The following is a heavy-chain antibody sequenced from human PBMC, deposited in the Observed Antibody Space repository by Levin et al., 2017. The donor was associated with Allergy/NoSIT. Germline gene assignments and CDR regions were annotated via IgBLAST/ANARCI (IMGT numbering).Heavy chain of an antibody. D-gene: IGHD1-26*01. Sequence: GESLKISCAASGFTFSDYYMSWIRQAPGKGLEWVSYISSSGSTIYYADSVKGRFTISRDNAKNSLYLQMNSLRAEDTAVYYCASQKSGSYSGYYYGMDVWGQGTTVTVSS. CDR2: ISSSGSTI. CDR3: ASQKSGSYSGYYYGMDV. CDR1: GFTFSDYY. V-gene: IGHV3-11*01. J-gene: IGHJ6*02.